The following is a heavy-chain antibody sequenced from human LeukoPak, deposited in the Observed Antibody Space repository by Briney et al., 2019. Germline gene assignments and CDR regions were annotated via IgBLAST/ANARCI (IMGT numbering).Heavy chain of an antibody. CDR1: GFTFSSYG. J-gene: IGHJ4*02. Sequence: GGSLRLSCAASGFTFSSYGMHWVRQAPGKGLGWVAVISYDGSNKYYADSVKGRFTISRDNSKNTLYLQMNSLRAEDTAVYYCAKEACSSTSCYKGSWDYWGQGTLVTVSS. V-gene: IGHV3-30*18. CDR3: AKEACSSTSCYKGSWDY. CDR2: ISYDGSNK. D-gene: IGHD2-2*02.